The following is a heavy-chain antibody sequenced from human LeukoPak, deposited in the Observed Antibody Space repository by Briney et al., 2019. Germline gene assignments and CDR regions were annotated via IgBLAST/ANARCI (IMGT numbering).Heavy chain of an antibody. D-gene: IGHD1-1*01. J-gene: IGHJ4*02. CDR2: IYYSGST. V-gene: IGHV4-39*01. Sequence: SETLSLTCTVSGGSISSSSYYWGWIRQPPGKGLEWIGSIYYSGSTYYNPPLKSRVTISVDTSKNQFSLKLSSVTAADTAVYYCARGLLPASRRQYYFDYWGQGTLVTVSS. CDR3: ARGLLPASRRQYYFDY. CDR1: GGSISSSSYY.